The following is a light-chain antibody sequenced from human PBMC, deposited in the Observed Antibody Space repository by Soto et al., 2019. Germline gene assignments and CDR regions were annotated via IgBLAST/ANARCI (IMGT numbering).Light chain of an antibody. CDR3: STDTGSSTVI. V-gene: IGLV2-14*01. CDR1: SSDIGSYNY. Sequence: QSALTQPASVSGSPGQSITISCTGSSSDIGSYNYVSWYQQHPGQAPKVVIYDVSKRPSGVSVRFSGSKSGYTASLTISGLQAEDEADYYCSTDTGSSTVIFGGGTKLTVL. J-gene: IGLJ2*01. CDR2: DVS.